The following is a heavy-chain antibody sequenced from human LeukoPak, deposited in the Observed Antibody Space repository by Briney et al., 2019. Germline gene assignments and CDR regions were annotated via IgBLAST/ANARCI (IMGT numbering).Heavy chain of an antibody. V-gene: IGHV5-51*01. CDR2: IYPGDSDT. Sequence: GESLKISCKGSGYSFTSYWIGWVRQMPGKGLEWMGIIYPGDSDTRYSPSFQGQVTISADKSISTAYLQWSSLKASDTAMYYCARSAGNPPSYGSGSYRDAFDIWGQGTMVTVSS. CDR1: GYSFTSYW. J-gene: IGHJ3*02. CDR3: ARSAGNPPSYGSGSYRDAFDI. D-gene: IGHD3-10*01.